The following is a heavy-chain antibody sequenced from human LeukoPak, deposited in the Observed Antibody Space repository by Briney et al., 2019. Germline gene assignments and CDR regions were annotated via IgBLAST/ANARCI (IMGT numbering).Heavy chain of an antibody. J-gene: IGHJ4*02. CDR1: GGSISSYY. CDR2: LYYSVST. Sequence: SETLSLTYTVSGGSISSYYWSWIRQPPGKGLEWIGYLYYSVSTNYNPSLKSRVTISVDTSKNQFSLKLSSVTAADTAVYYCARLGYSSGSVDYWGQGTLVTVSS. V-gene: IGHV4-59*01. CDR3: ARLGYSSGSVDY. D-gene: IGHD5-18*01.